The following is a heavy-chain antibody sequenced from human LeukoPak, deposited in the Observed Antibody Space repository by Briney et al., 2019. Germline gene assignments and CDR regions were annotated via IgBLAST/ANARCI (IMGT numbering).Heavy chain of an antibody. CDR2: IYYSGST. CDR3: ARRRSLSYSSSSGFDY. V-gene: IGHV4-39*01. J-gene: IGHJ4*02. Sequence: SETLSLTCTVSGGSISSSSYYWGWIRQPPGKGLEWIGSIYYSGSTYYNPPLKSRVTISVDTSKNQFSLKLSSVTAADTAVYYCARRRSLSYSSSSGFDYWGQGTLVTVSS. D-gene: IGHD6-6*01. CDR1: GGSISSSSYY.